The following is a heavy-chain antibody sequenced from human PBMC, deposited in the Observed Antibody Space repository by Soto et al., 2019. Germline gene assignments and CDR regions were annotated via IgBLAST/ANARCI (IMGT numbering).Heavy chain of an antibody. J-gene: IGHJ4*02. CDR1: GFTFSSYA. CDR2: ISSNGGST. Sequence: GGSLRLSCAASGFTFSSYAMHWVRQAPGKGLEYVSAISSNGGSTYYANSVKGRFTISRDNSKNTLYLQMGSLRAEDMAVYYCARDSPRGELRVGATTSGFGGGVDYWGQGTLVTVSS. D-gene: IGHD1-26*01. CDR3: ARDSPRGELRVGATTSGFGGGVDY. V-gene: IGHV3-64*01.